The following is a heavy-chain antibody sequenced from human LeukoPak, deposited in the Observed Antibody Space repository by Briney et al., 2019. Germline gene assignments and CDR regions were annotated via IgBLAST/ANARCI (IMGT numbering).Heavy chain of an antibody. V-gene: IGHV1-69*06. CDR1: GGTFSSYA. CDR3: AKIYCSSNSCYDGRGWFDP. Sequence: GSSVKVSCKASGGTFSSYAISWVRQAPGQGLEWMGGIIPIFGTANYAQKFQGRVTITADKSTSTAYMELSSLRSEDTAVYYCAKIYCSSNSCYDGRGWFDPWGQGTLVTVSS. J-gene: IGHJ5*02. D-gene: IGHD2-2*01. CDR2: IIPIFGTA.